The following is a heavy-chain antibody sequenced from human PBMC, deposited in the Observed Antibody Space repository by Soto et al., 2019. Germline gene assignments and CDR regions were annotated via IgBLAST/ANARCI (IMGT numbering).Heavy chain of an antibody. CDR3: TKIREYYFDS. J-gene: IGHJ4*02. V-gene: IGHV3-23*01. CDR1: GFTFSSSA. CDR2: INGRGTST. Sequence: GGSLRLSCAASGFTFSSSAMRWVRQAPGKGLEWVSAINGRGTSTYYADSVKGRFTISRDNSKNTLYLQMNSLRAEDTAVYYCTKIREYYFDSWGLGTLVTVS.